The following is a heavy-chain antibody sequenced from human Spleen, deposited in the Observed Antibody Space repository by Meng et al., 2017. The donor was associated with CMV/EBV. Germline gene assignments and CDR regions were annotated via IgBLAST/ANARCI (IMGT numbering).Heavy chain of an antibody. J-gene: IGHJ4*02. CDR1: GFTVGPNY. V-gene: IGHV3-53*01. CDR3: ARVTGYSTDWYEEY. CDR2: IYSGGTT. Sequence: WAASGFTVGPNYMSWVRQAPGRGLEWVSFIYSGGTTYYADSVRGRFSISRDNSKNTLHLQMNSLRVEGTAVYYCARVTGYSTDWYEEYWGQGTLVTVSS. D-gene: IGHD6-13*01.